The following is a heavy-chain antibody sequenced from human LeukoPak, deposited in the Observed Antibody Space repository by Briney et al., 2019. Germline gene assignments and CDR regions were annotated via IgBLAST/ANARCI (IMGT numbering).Heavy chain of an antibody. CDR2: IWYDGSNK. Sequence: GGSLRLSCAASGFTVSSNYMSWVRQAPGKGLEWVAVIWYDGSNKYYADSVKGRFTISRDNSKNTLYLQMNSLRAEDTAVYYCARTRYSSGWYPPFDYWGQGTLVTVSS. CDR1: GFTVSSNY. D-gene: IGHD6-19*01. J-gene: IGHJ4*02. V-gene: IGHV3-33*08. CDR3: ARTRYSSGWYPPFDY.